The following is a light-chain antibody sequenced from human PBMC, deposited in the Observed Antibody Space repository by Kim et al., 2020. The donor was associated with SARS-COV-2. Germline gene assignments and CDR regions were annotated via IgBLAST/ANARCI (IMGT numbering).Light chain of an antibody. J-gene: IGKJ2*01. CDR3: QGYSGTLL. CDR1: QSILSSCHNNNC. CDR2: WSS. Sequence: DIVMTQSPDSLAVSLGERATIKCKSSQSILSSCHNNNCLSWYQHKPGQPPKLLIYWSSARESGVPDRFSGSGSGTDFTLTINSLQAEDVAVYYCQGYSGTLLFGQGTKLEI. V-gene: IGKV4-1*01.